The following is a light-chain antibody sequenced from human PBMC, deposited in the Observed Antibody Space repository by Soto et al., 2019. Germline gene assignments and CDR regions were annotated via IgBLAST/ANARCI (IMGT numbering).Light chain of an antibody. CDR1: QSIGRF. CDR2: VAS. Sequence: DIQMTQSPSSLSASVGDRVTITCRASQSIGRFLNWHQQKPGKAPNVLINVASTLRSGVPSRFSGSGSGTDFNLTINSLQPEDFATYFCQQSYSTPVTFGQGTKVDIK. V-gene: IGKV1-39*01. CDR3: QQSYSTPVT. J-gene: IGKJ1*01.